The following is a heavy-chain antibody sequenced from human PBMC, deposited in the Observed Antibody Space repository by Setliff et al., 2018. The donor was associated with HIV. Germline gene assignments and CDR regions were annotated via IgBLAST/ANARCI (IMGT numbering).Heavy chain of an antibody. V-gene: IGHV3-48*01. CDR3: ATVWTAGSLFY. J-gene: IGHJ4*02. CDR2: ISSSTSTI. D-gene: IGHD6-13*01. Sequence: RLSCAASGFTFSSFNMNWVRQAPGKGLEWVSYISSSTSTIYYADSVKGRFTISRDNAKNSLYLQMNSLRAEDTAVYYCATVWTAGSLFYWGQGTLVTVSS. CDR1: GFTFSSFN.